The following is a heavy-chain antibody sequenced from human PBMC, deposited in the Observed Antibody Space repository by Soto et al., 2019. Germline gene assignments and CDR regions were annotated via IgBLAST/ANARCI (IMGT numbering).Heavy chain of an antibody. CDR3: GSPRSGPSPEVGH. D-gene: IGHD2-15*01. Sequence: ASVKVSCKASVFSVDTTFCIHWVRRAPGQGLEWMGSINPNSGDTIYAQNFQGRVTMTRDTSISTAYMEVSSLTSDDTAVYYCGSPRSGPSPEVGHWGHGTVVTVSS. J-gene: IGHJ4*01. V-gene: IGHV1-2*02. CDR2: INPNSGDT. CDR1: VFSVDTTFC.